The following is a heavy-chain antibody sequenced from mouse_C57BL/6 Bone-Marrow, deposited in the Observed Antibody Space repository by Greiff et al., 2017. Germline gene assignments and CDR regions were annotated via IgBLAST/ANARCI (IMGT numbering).Heavy chain of an antibody. V-gene: IGHV8-9*01. CDR1: VFSLSTFGMG. D-gene: IGHD1-1*01. CDR3: ARNITPVVSIYWYFDV. CDR2: IYWDEDK. Sequence: ESGPGILQPSQTLSLTCSFSVFSLSTFGMGVSWIRQPSGKGLEWLAHIYWDEDKHYKPSLKSPLTIPKDTSNNQVFLKITTVDTSDTVTYYSARNITPVVSIYWYFDVWGTGTTVTGSA. J-gene: IGHJ1*03.